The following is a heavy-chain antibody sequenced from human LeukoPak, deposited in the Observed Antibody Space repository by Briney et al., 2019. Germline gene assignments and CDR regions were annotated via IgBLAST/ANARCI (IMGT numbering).Heavy chain of an antibody. V-gene: IGHV5-51*01. CDR3: ASTRNDYGDYRDAFVI. D-gene: IGHD4-17*01. J-gene: IGHJ3*02. Sequence: GESLKISCKGSGYSFTSYWIGWVRQMPGKGLEWMGIIYPGDSDTRYSPSFQGQVTISADKSISTAYLQWSSLKASDTAMYYCASTRNDYGDYRDAFVIWGQGTMVTVSS. CDR2: IYPGDSDT. CDR1: GYSFTSYW.